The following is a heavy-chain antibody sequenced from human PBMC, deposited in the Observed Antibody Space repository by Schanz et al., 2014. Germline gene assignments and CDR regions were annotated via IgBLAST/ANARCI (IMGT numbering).Heavy chain of an antibody. J-gene: IGHJ3*02. CDR2: ISASGGDT. CDR3: AKGRFGELSAFDI. V-gene: IGHV3-23*04. CDR1: GFTFSSYA. Sequence: EVHLVESGGGLVQPGGSLRLSCAASGFTFSSYAMSWVRQAPGKGLEWVSVISASGGDTYYADSVKGRFTISRDNAKSSLYLQMNSLRAEDTAVYYCAKGRFGELSAFDIWGQGTMVTVSS. D-gene: IGHD3-10*01.